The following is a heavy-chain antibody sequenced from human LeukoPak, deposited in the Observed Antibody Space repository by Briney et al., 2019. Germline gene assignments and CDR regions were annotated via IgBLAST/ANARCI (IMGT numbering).Heavy chain of an antibody. CDR3: ARVLPRSGPDQFDP. Sequence: ASVKVSCKASGYTFTSYDINWVRQATGQGLEWRGWMNPNSGNTGYAQKFQGRVTMTRNTSISTAYMELSSLRSEDTAVYYCARVLPRSGPDQFDPWGQGTLVTVSS. CDR1: GYTFTSYD. D-gene: IGHD2-15*01. V-gene: IGHV1-8*01. J-gene: IGHJ5*02. CDR2: MNPNSGNT.